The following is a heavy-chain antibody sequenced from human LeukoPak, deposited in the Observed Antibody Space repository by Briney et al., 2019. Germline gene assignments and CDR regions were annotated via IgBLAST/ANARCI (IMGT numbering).Heavy chain of an antibody. CDR3: ARIVGSSSGWYNFDY. V-gene: IGHV3-53*01. J-gene: IGHJ4*02. CDR1: GFTVSSNY. Sequence: GGSLRLSCAASGFTVSSNYMSWVRQAPGKGLEWVSVIYSGGSTYYADSVKGRFTISRDNSKNMVYLQMNSLRAEDTAVYYCARIVGSSSGWYNFDYWGKGALVTVSS. D-gene: IGHD6-19*01. CDR2: IYSGGST.